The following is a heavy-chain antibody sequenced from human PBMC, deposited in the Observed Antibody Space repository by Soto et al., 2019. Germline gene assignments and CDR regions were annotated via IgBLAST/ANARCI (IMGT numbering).Heavy chain of an antibody. CDR1: GGTFSSYA. Sequence: GASVKVSCKASGGTFSSYAISWVRQAPGQGLEWMGGIIPIFGTANYAQEFQGRVTITADESTSTAYMELSRLRSDDTAVYYCATNMVRGQRRGGYYYYGMDVWGQGTTVTVSS. J-gene: IGHJ6*02. CDR2: IIPIFGTA. V-gene: IGHV1-69*13. CDR3: ATNMVRGQRRGGYYYYGMDV. D-gene: IGHD3-10*01.